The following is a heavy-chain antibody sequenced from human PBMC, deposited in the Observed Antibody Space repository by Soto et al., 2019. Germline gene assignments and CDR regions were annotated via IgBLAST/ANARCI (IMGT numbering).Heavy chain of an antibody. CDR1: GFTFSSYD. J-gene: IGHJ4*02. V-gene: IGHV3-13*01. CDR3: ARGYGVSSWHPFDY. D-gene: IGHD6-13*01. Sequence: EVQLVESGGGLVQPGGSLRLSCAASGFTFSSYDMHWVRQATGKGLEWVSAIGTAGDTYYPGSVKGRFTISRENAKNSLYLQMNSLRAEDTAVYYCARGYGVSSWHPFDYWGQGTLVTVSS. CDR2: IGTAGDT.